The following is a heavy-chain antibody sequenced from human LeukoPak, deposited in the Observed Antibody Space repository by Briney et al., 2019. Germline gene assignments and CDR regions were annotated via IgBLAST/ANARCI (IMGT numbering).Heavy chain of an antibody. Sequence: GGSLRLSCAASGFTFSSYAMHWVRQAPGKGLEWVAVISYDGSNKYYADSVKGRFTISRDNSKNTLYLQMNSLRAEDTAVYYCAGPHTAVTLFDYWGRGTLVTVSS. CDR2: ISYDGSNK. CDR1: GFTFSSYA. J-gene: IGHJ4*02. D-gene: IGHD6-19*01. CDR3: AGPHTAVTLFDY. V-gene: IGHV3-30*04.